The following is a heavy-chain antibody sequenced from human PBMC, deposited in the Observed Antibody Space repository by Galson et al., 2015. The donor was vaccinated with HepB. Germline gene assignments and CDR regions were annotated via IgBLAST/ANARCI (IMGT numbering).Heavy chain of an antibody. Sequence: QSGAEVKKPGESLRISCKASGYTFTSYYMHWVRQAPGQGLEWMGIINPSGGSTSYAQKFQGRVTMTRDTSTSTVYMELSSLRSEDTAVYYCARGLKAGYCSGGSCSLDYWGQGTLVTVSS. CDR2: INPSGGST. CDR3: ARGLKAGYCSGGSCSLDY. J-gene: IGHJ4*02. CDR1: GYTFTSYY. D-gene: IGHD2-15*01. V-gene: IGHV1-46*01.